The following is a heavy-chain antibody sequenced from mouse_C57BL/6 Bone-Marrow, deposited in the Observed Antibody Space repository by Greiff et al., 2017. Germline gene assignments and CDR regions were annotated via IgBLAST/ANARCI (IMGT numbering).Heavy chain of an antibody. J-gene: IGHJ2*01. V-gene: IGHV1-9*01. CDR1: GYTFTAYW. Sequence: QVQLQQSGAELMKPGASVKLSCKATGYTFTAYWIEWVKQRPGHGLEWIGEILPGSGSTNYNVKFKGKATFTADTSSNTAYMQLSSLTTEYSAIYYCFYGSSFDYWGQGTTLTVSS. D-gene: IGHD1-1*01. CDR3: FYGSSFDY. CDR2: ILPGSGST.